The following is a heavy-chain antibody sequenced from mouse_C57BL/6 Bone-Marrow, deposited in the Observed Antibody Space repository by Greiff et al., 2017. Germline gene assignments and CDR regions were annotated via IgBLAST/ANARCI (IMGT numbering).Heavy chain of an antibody. CDR3: ARHGEYYDYGAMDY. D-gene: IGHD2-4*01. CDR1: GFTFSDYG. Sequence: EVKLVESGGDLVQPGGSLKLSCAASGFTFSDYGMAWVRQAPRKGPEWVAFISNLAYSIYYADTVTGRFTISRENAKNTLYLEMSSLRSEDTAMYYCARHGEYYDYGAMDYWGQGTSVTVSS. J-gene: IGHJ4*01. V-gene: IGHV5-15*04. CDR2: ISNLAYSI.